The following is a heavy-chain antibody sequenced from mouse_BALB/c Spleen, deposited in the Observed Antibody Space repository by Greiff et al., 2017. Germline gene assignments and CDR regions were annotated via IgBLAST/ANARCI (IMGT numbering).Heavy chain of an antibody. CDR2: ISYDGSN. CDR3: ARLIRTRAWFAY. J-gene: IGHJ3*01. CDR1: GYSITSGYY. Sequence: VQLKESGPGLVKPSQSLSLTCSVTGYSITSGYYWNWIRQFPGNKLEWMGYISYDGSNNYNPSLKNRISITRDTSKNQFFLKLNSVTTEDTATYYCARLIRTRAWFAYWGQGTLVTVSA. V-gene: IGHV3-6*02.